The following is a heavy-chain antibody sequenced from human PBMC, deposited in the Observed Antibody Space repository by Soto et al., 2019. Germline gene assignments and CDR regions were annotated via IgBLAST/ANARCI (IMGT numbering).Heavy chain of an antibody. Sequence: HLGGSLRLSCAASGFTFSSYAMHWVRQSPGKGLEWVAVISYDGSNKYYADSVKGRFTISRDNSKNTLYLQMNSLRAEDTAVYYCARGSGSSWTYYFDYWGQGTLVTVSS. V-gene: IGHV3-30-3*01. CDR1: GFTFSSYA. CDR2: ISYDGSNK. J-gene: IGHJ4*02. CDR3: ARGSGSSWTYYFDY. D-gene: IGHD6-13*01.